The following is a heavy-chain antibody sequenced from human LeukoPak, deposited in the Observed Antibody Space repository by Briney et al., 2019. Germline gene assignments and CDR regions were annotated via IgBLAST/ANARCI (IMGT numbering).Heavy chain of an antibody. CDR1: GFTFSSYS. Sequence: GGSLRLSCAASGFTFSSYSMNWVRQAPGKGLEWVSSISSSSSYIYYADSVKGRFTISRDNAKNSLYLQMNSLRAEDTAVYYCAREGSSGWGAYYYYYMDVWGKGTTVTVSS. CDR2: ISSSSSYI. CDR3: AREGSSGWGAYYYYYMDV. J-gene: IGHJ6*03. D-gene: IGHD6-19*01. V-gene: IGHV3-21*01.